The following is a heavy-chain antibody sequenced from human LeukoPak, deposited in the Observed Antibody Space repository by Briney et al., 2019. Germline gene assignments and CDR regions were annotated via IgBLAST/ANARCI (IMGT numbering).Heavy chain of an antibody. D-gene: IGHD4-17*01. V-gene: IGHV4-31*03. CDR2: IYYSGSS. CDR1: GGSISSGGYY. Sequence: PSETLSLTCTVSGGSISSGGYYWSWIRQHPGKGLEWIGYIYYSGSSYYNPSLKSRVTISVDTSKNQFSLKLSSVTAADTAVYYCARVSPNDYGDYRTFDYWGQGTLVTVSS. J-gene: IGHJ4*02. CDR3: ARVSPNDYGDYRTFDY.